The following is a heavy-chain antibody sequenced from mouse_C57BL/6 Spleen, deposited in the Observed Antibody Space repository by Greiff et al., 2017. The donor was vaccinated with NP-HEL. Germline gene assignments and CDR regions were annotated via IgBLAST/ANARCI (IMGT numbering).Heavy chain of an antibody. Sequence: EVKLVESGAELVKPGASVKLSCTASGFNFKDYYMHWVKQRTEQGLEWIGRIDPEDGETKYAPKFQGKATITVDTSSNTAYLQLSSLTSEDTAVYCCARRRENYFDDWGQGTTLTVSS. V-gene: IGHV14-2*01. J-gene: IGHJ2*01. CDR2: IDPEDGET. CDR1: GFNFKDYY. CDR3: ARRRENYFDD.